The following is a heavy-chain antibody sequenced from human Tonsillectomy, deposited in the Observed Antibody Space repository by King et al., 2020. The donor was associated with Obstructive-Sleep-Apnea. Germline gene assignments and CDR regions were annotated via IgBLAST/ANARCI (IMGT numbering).Heavy chain of an antibody. CDR2: ISGCGGST. J-gene: IGHJ5*02. D-gene: IGHD2-21*02. CDR3: SKLVTVAILGVTATAGWFDP. V-gene: IGHV3-23*04. CDR1: GFTFSSYA. Sequence: VQLVESGGGLVQPGGSLRLSCAASGFTFSSYAMSWVRQAPGKGLEWVSAISGCGGSTDYADSVKGRFTISRDNSKTTLYLQMNSLRAEDTAVYYCSKLVTVAILGVTATAGWFDPWGQGTLVTVSS.